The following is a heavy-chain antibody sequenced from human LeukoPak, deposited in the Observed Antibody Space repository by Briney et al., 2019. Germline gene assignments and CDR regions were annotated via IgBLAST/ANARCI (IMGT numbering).Heavy chain of an antibody. CDR1: GFIFSNYW. CDR2: ISPGGGDK. D-gene: IGHD1-26*01. CDR3: ARDAPIVGATEGYAFNI. Sequence: GGSLRLSCSGSGFIFSNYWMSWVRQAPGKGLEWVADISPGGGDKYYVDTVKGRFTISRDNSKNTLYLQMSSLRAEDTAVYYCARDAPIVGATEGYAFNIWGQGTMVTVSS. J-gene: IGHJ3*02. V-gene: IGHV3-7*03.